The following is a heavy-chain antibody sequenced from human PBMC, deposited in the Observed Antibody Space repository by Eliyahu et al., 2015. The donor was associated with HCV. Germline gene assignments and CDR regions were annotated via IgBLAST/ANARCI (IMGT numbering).Heavy chain of an antibody. D-gene: IGHD2-2*01. CDR3: AKDFSLRSWPAAMNHDAFDI. CDR1: GFTFSSYA. Sequence: EVQLLESGGGLVQPGGSLRLSCAASGFTFSSYAMSWVRQAPGKGLEWVSAISGSGGSTYYADSVKGRFTISRDNSKNTLYLQMNSLRAEDTAVYYCAKDFSLRSWPAAMNHDAFDIWGQGTMVTVSS. J-gene: IGHJ3*02. V-gene: IGHV3-23*01. CDR2: ISGSGGST.